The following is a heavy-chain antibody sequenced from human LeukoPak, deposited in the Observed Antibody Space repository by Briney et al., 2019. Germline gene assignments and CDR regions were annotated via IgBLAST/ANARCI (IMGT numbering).Heavy chain of an antibody. D-gene: IGHD3-16*01. V-gene: IGHV3-21*01. CDR3: ARVGMNGGGYFDY. Sequence: GGSLRLSCAASGFTFSSYSMNWVRQAPGKGLEWVPSISSSSYIYYADSVKGRFTISRDNAKNSLYLQMNSLRAEDTAVYYCARVGMNGGGYFDYWGQGTLVTVSS. J-gene: IGHJ4*02. CDR2: ISSSSYI. CDR1: GFTFSSYS.